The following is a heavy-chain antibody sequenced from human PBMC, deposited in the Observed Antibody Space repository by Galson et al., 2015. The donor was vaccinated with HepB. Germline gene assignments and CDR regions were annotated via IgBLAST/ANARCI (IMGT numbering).Heavy chain of an antibody. V-gene: IGHV3-64D*06. CDR3: VKDIGQDGYVGEYYFDY. D-gene: IGHD5-18*01. J-gene: IGHJ4*02. Sequence: SLRLSCAASGFTFSSYAMHWVRQAPGKGLEYVSAISSNGGSTYYADSVKGRFTISRDNSKNTLYLQMSSLRAEDTAVYYCVKDIGQDGYVGEYYFDYWGQGTLVTVSS. CDR1: GFTFSSYA. CDR2: ISSNGGST.